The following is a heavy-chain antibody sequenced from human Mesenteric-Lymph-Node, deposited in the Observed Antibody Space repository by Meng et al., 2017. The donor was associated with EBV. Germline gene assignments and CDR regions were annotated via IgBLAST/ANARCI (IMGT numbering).Heavy chain of an antibody. CDR1: GGSLSSGGYS. Sequence: QLQRQESRSRLVKPSPTLSLTCAVFGGSLSSGGYSWNWIRQTPGRGLEWIGYIYHTGTTYYNPSLKSRVTMSVDRSTNQFSLWLKSVTAADTAIYYCARAGAYYDVLTGFDYWGQGTLVTVSS. V-gene: IGHV4-30-2*01. CDR3: ARAGAYYDVLTGFDY. J-gene: IGHJ4*02. CDR2: IYHTGTT. D-gene: IGHD3-9*01.